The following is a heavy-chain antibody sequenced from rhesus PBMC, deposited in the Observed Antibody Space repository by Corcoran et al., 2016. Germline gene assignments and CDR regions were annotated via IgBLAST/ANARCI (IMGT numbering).Heavy chain of an antibody. V-gene: IGHV5-20*02. CDR3: AKGGIYYFDY. CDR2: IDPSDSDT. J-gene: IGHJ4*01. Sequence: EVQLVQSGAEVKRPGESLKISCKTSGYSFASYWISWVRQMPGKGLGGLGAIDPSDSDTRYSPSFQGQVTTSADRSITTAYLQWSSLKASDTATYYCAKGGIYYFDYWGQGVLVTVSS. CDR1: GYSFASYW.